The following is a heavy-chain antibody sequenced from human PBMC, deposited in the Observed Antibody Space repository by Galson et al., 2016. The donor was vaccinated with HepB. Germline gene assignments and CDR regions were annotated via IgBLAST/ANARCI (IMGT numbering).Heavy chain of an antibody. CDR1: GFTFSTYY. Sequence: SLRLSCAASGFTFSTYYMNWVRQAPGKGLEWVSSISGTSDYINYADSVKGRFTVSSDNAKNSLYLQMNSLRAEDTAIYYCARDKISGWYYFDHWGQGTLVTVSS. D-gene: IGHD6-19*01. CDR2: ISGTSDYI. V-gene: IGHV3-21*01. J-gene: IGHJ4*02. CDR3: ARDKISGWYYFDH.